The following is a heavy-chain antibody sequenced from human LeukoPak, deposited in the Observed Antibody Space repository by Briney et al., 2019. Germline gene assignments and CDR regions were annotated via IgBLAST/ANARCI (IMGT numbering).Heavy chain of an antibody. CDR3: ARDRGTMVRGSGDY. Sequence: GGSLRLSCAASGFTFSSYSMNWVRQAPGKGLEWVSSISSSSSYIYYADSVKGRFTISRDNAKNSLYLRMNSLRAEDTAVYYCARDRGTMVRGSGDYWGQGTLVTVSS. CDR1: GFTFSSYS. V-gene: IGHV3-21*01. D-gene: IGHD3-10*01. J-gene: IGHJ4*02. CDR2: ISSSSSYI.